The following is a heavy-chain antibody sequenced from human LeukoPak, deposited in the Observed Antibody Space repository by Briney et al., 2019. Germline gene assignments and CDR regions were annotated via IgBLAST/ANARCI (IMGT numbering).Heavy chain of an antibody. CDR3: ARGHDYGDLIEYYYYGMDV. V-gene: IGHV4-34*01. Sequence: SETLSPTCAVYGGSFSGYYWSWIRQPPGKGLEWIGEINHSGSTNYNPSLKSRVTISVDTSKNQFSLKLSSVTAADTAVYYCARGHDYGDLIEYYYYGMDVWGQGTTVTVSS. CDR1: GGSFSGYY. CDR2: INHSGST. D-gene: IGHD4-17*01. J-gene: IGHJ6*02.